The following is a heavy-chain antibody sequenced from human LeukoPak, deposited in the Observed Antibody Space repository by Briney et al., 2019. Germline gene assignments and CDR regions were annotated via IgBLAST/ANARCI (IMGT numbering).Heavy chain of an antibody. V-gene: IGHV1-69*13. J-gene: IGHJ4*02. CDR2: IIPIFGTA. D-gene: IGHD2-15*01. CDR3: TRGGPGRYCSGGSCGYFDY. CDR1: GGTFSSYA. Sequence: ASVKVSCKASGGTFSSYAISWVRQAPGQGLEWMGGIIPIFGTANYAQKFQGRVTITADESTSTAYMELSSLSSDDTAVYYCTRGGPGRYCSGGSCGYFDYWGQGTLVTVSS.